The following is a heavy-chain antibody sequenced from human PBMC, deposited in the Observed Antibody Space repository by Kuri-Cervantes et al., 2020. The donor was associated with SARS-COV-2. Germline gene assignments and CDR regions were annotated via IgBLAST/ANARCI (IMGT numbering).Heavy chain of an antibody. J-gene: IGHJ6*02. Sequence: SQTLSLTCAVYGGSFRGYYWSWIRQPPGKGLEWIGEINHSGSTNYNPSLKSRVTISVDTSKNQFSLKLSSATAADTAVYYCARRPRSGYWASYYYYGLDVWGQGTTVTVSS. CDR2: INHSGST. CDR3: ARRPRSGYWASYYYYGLDV. CDR1: GGSFRGYY. D-gene: IGHD3-22*01. V-gene: IGHV4-34*01.